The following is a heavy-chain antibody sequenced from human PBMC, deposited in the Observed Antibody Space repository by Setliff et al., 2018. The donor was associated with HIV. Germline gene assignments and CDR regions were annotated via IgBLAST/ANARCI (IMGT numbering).Heavy chain of an antibody. D-gene: IGHD3-22*01. CDR1: DGSISTYY. Sequence: SETLSLTCAVSDGSISTYYWSWIRQPPGRGLEWIGYIYYSGITNYSPSLKSRVTLLVDTSKNQFSLRLSSVTAADTAVYFCARGDYDGGGYYFDKWGQGALVTVSS. CDR2: IYYSGIT. V-gene: IGHV4-59*01. CDR3: ARGDYDGGGYYFDK. J-gene: IGHJ4*02.